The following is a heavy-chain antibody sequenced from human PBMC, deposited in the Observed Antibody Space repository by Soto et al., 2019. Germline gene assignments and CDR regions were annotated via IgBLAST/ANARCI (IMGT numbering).Heavy chain of an antibody. CDR3: ARDYWGYDSSGYYHGVFDY. D-gene: IGHD3-22*01. CDR1: GGTFSSYA. J-gene: IGHJ4*02. CDR2: IIPIFGTA. V-gene: IGHV1-69*13. Sequence: SVKVSCKASGGTFSSYAISWVRQAPGQGLEWMGGIIPIFGTANYAQKFQGGVTITADESTSTAYMELSSLRSEDTAVYYCARDYWGYDSSGYYHGVFDYWGQGTLVTVSS.